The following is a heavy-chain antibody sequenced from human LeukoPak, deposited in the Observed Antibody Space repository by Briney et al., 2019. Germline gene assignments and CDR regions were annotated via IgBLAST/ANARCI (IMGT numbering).Heavy chain of an antibody. V-gene: IGHV3-53*01. Sequence: GGSLRLSCAASGFSVSSIYMSWVRQAPGKGLEWVSVIYSGGSTYYADSVKGRFTISRDNSKNMLYLQMNSLRVEDTAVYYCARDMGFGDLMGYWGQGTLVTVS. CDR3: ARDMGFGDLMGY. CDR1: GFSVSSIY. D-gene: IGHD3-10*01. J-gene: IGHJ4*02. CDR2: IYSGGST.